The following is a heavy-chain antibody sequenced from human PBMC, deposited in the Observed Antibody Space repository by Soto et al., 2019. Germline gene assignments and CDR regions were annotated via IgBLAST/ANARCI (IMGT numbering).Heavy chain of an antibody. CDR2: ITNDGGAT. D-gene: IGHD1-7*01. V-gene: IGHV3-23*01. CDR3: AKDYLGTNVMFEY. Sequence: GSLRSSCPPLGXTFNNFSMSWVRQVPGKGLEWVSGITNDGGATYYADSVRGRFSISRDNSKKTLYMQMNSLRVEDTDMYYCAKDYLGTNVMFEYWGQGALVTVSS. CDR1: GXTFNNFS. J-gene: IGHJ4*02.